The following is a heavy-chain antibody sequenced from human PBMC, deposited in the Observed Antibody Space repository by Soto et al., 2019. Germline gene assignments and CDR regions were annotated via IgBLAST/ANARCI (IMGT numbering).Heavy chain of an antibody. CDR2: SYYSGST. CDR3: ARGSRYSSTWSY. CDR1: GGSISNYY. J-gene: IGHJ4*02. Sequence: SETLSLTRTVSGGSISNYYWSWIRQPPGQGLEWIGYSYYSGSTNYNPSLKSRVTMSVDTARNQLSLKMSSVTAADTAVYYCARGSRYSSTWSYWGQGTLVTVSS. V-gene: IGHV4-59*01. D-gene: IGHD6-13*01.